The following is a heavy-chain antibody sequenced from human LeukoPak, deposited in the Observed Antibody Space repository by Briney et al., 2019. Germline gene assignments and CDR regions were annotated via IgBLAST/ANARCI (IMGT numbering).Heavy chain of an antibody. CDR1: VYTFTSYG. J-gene: IGHJ4*02. V-gene: IGHV1-18*01. D-gene: IGHD6-13*01. CDR2: ISAYNGNT. CDR3: ARRGMACDFDY. Sequence: ASVKVSCKASVYTFTSYGISWVRQAPGQGLEWMGWISAYNGNTNYAQKLQGRVTMTAVTSTSTAYRELRSLISDDTAVYYCARRGMACDFDYWGQGTLVSVSS.